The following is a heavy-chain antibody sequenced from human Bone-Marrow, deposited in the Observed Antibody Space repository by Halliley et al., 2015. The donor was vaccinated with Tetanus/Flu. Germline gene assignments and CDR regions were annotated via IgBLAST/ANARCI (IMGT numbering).Heavy chain of an antibody. V-gene: IGHV4-30-2*01. CDR3: ARPIPQGAYLDY. J-gene: IGHJ4*02. D-gene: IGHD2-2*02. Sequence: IGYIYHSGPAYYNPSLKSRVSMSVDTSKNLFSLKMTSVTAADTAVYYCARPIPQGAYLDYWGQGIPVTVST. CDR2: IYHSGPA.